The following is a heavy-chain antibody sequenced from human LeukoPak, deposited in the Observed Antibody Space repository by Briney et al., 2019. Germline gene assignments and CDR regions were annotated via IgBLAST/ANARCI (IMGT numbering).Heavy chain of an antibody. J-gene: IGHJ4*02. CDR3: ARDRSTYYYDSRGYEDIDY. D-gene: IGHD3-22*01. CDR1: GYTFTSYG. Sequence: ASVKVSCKASGYTFTSYGISWVRQAPGQGPEWMGWINPRSGGTNYAQQFQGRVTMTRDTPISTAYMELSRLMSDDTAVYYCARDRSTYYYDSRGYEDIDYWGQGTLVTVSS. V-gene: IGHV1-2*02. CDR2: INPRSGGT.